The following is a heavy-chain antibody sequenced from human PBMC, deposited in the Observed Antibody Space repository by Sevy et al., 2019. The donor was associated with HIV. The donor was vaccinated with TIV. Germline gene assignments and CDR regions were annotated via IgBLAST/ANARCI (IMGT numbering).Heavy chain of an antibody. J-gene: IGHJ4*02. D-gene: IGHD4-17*01. CDR3: ARRIYGDYLYYFDY. CDR2: IKQDGSEK. V-gene: IGHV3-7*03. CDR1: GFTFSSYW. Sequence: GGSLRLSCAASGFTFSSYWMSWVRQAPGKGLEWVVNIKQDGSEKYYVDSVKGRFTISRDNAKNSLYLQMNSLRAEDTAVYYCARRIYGDYLYYFDYWGQGTLVTVSS.